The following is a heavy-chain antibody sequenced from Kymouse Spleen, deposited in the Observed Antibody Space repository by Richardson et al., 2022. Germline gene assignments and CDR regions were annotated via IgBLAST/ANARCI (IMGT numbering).Heavy chain of an antibody. V-gene: IGHV3-33*01. J-gene: IGHJ5*02. CDR1: GFTFSSYG. CDR3: ARDRYYYGSGPYNWFDP. CDR2: IWYDGSNK. D-gene: IGHD3-10*01. Sequence: QVQLVESGGGVVQPGRSLRLSCAASGFTFSSYGMHWVRQAPGKGLEWVAVIWYDGSNKYYADSVKGRFTISRDNSKNTLYLQMNSLRAEDTAVYYCARDRYYYGSGPYNWFDPWGQGTLVTVSS.